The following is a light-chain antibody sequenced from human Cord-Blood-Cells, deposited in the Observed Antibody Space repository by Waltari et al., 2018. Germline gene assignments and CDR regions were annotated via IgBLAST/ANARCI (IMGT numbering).Light chain of an antibody. CDR3: NSRDSSGNHHYV. J-gene: IGLJ1*01. V-gene: IGLV3-19*01. CDR1: SLRRYY. CDR2: GKN. Sequence: SSELTQDPAVSVALGQTVRITCQGDSLRRYYASRYQQKPGQAPVLVIYGKNNRPSGIPDRFSGSSSGNTASLTITGAQAEDEADYYCNSRDSSGNHHYVFGTGTKVTVL.